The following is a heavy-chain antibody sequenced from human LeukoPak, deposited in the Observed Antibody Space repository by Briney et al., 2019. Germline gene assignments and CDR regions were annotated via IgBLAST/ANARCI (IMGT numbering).Heavy chain of an antibody. J-gene: IGHJ4*02. CDR1: EFTFGDYA. V-gene: IGHV3-20*04. D-gene: IGHD3-22*01. CDR3: ARGRQTPPRYYYDSSGLYPYFDY. CDR2: ISWNSGSI. Sequence: PGGSLRLSCTASEFTFGDYALSWVRQAPGKGLERVSGISWNSGSIGYADSVKGRFTISRDMSKNTLYLQMNSLRAEDTAVYYCARGRQTPPRYYYDSSGLYPYFDYWGQGTLVTVSS.